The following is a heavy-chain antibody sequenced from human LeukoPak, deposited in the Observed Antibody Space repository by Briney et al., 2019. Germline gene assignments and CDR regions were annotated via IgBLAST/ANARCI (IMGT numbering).Heavy chain of an antibody. CDR1: GFSFSTYA. CDR2: ISTTSSYI. D-gene: IGHD1-26*01. Sequence: GGSLRLSCSASGFSFSTYAISWVRQAPGKGLEWVSCISTTSSYIFYADSVRGRFTISRDNAKNSLYLQMDSLRAEDTAVYYCARGGIITSYAFEIWGQGTMVTVSS. V-gene: IGHV3-21*01. J-gene: IGHJ3*02. CDR3: ARGGIITSYAFEI.